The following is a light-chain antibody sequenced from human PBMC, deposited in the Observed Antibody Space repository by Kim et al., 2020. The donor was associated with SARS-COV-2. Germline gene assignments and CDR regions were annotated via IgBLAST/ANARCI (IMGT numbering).Light chain of an antibody. CDR1: QSVSSSY. V-gene: IGKV3-20*01. CDR3: QQYGSSPKT. J-gene: IGKJ2*01. Sequence: LAPGESATRSCRASQSVSSSYLAGYQQKPGQAPRLLIYGASSRATGIPDRFSGSGSGTDFTLTISRLEPEDFAVYYCQQYGSSPKTFGQGTKLEI. CDR2: GAS.